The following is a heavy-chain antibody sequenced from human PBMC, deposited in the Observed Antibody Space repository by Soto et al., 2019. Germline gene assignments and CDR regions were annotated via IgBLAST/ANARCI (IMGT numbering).Heavy chain of an antibody. V-gene: IGHV1-69*04. CDR1: GGTFSSYA. CDR2: IIPMFGII. CDR3: AIKGGGYCTTSGCYTYFDY. J-gene: IGHJ4*02. Sequence: ASVKVSCKASGGTFSSYAISWVRQAPGQGLEWMGRIIPMFGIINYAQKFQGRVTITADKSTSTVYMELSSLRSEDTAMYYCAIKGGGYCTTSGCYTYFDYWGQGTLVTVSS. D-gene: IGHD2-8*01.